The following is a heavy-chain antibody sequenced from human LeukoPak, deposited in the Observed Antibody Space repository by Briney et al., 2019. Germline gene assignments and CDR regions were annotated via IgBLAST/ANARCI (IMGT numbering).Heavy chain of an antibody. CDR3: ARIAWDAFDI. J-gene: IGHJ3*02. D-gene: IGHD2-15*01. CDR2: ISGSGHNT. V-gene: IGHV3-23*01. CDR1: GFTFSNYA. Sequence: GGSLRLSCAASGFTFSNYAMSWVRQAPGKGLEWVSAISGSGHNTYHADSVKGRFTISRDNSKNTLYLQMNSLRAEDTAVYYCARIAWDAFDIWGQGTMVTVSS.